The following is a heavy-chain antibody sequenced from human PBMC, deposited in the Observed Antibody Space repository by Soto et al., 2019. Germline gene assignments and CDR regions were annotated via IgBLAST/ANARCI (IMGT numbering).Heavy chain of an antibody. CDR2: INTYNGNT. J-gene: IGHJ4*02. Sequence: QVQLVQSGAEVKKPGASVKVSCKASGYTFTSYGTSWVRQAPGQGLEWMGWINTYNGNTKYAQKLQCRVTMTTDTSTSTAYMYVRSLRSDDTAVYYCARSWGVFNVPFDYWGQGTLVTVSS. V-gene: IGHV1-18*01. D-gene: IGHD3-10*02. CDR3: ARSWGVFNVPFDY. CDR1: GYTFTSYG.